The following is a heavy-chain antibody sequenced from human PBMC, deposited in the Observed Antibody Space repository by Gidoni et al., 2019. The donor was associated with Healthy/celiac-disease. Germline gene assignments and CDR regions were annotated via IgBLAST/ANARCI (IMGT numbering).Heavy chain of an antibody. J-gene: IGHJ6*02. CDR3: AGEYSSSSRGYYYYGMDV. V-gene: IGHV3-33*01. Sequence: QVQLVESGGGVFQPGRSLRLSCAASGFTFSSYGMHWVRQAQGKGLEWVAVIWYDGSNKYYADSVKGRFTISRDNSKNTLYLQMNSLRAEDTAVYYCAGEYSSSSRGYYYYGMDVWGQGTTVTVSS. CDR2: IWYDGSNK. CDR1: GFTFSSYG. D-gene: IGHD6-6*01.